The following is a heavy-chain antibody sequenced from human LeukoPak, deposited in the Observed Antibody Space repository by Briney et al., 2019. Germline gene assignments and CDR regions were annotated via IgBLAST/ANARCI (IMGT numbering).Heavy chain of an antibody. CDR2: IYHSGST. CDR1: GYSMSGGYY. Sequence: PSETLSLTCTVSGYSMSGGYYWGWIRQPPGKGLEWIGSIYHSGSTYYNPSLKSRVTISVDTSKNQFSLKLSSVTAADTAVNYCAIVGSGSSFDPWGQGTLVTVSS. V-gene: IGHV4-38-2*02. CDR3: AIVGSGSSFDP. J-gene: IGHJ5*02. D-gene: IGHD3-10*01.